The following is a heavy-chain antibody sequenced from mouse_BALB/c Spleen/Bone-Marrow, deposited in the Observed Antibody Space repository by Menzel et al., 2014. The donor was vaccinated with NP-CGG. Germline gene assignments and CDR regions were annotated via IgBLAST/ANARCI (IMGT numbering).Heavy chain of an antibody. CDR3: ARFGADGYPRSAY. J-gene: IGHJ3*01. D-gene: IGHD2-3*01. Sequence: VQLKQSGPELVKPGASMKISCKGSGYSFTGYTMNWVKQSHGKNLEWIGLINPYNGGTSYNQKFKGKATLTVDKSSSTAYMELLSLTSEDSAVYYCARFGADGYPRSAYWGQGTLVTVSA. CDR1: GYSFTGYT. CDR2: INPYNGGT. V-gene: IGHV1-18*01.